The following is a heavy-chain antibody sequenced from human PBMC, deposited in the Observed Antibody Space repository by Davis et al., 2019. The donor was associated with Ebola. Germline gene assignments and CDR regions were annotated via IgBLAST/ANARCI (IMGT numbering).Heavy chain of an antibody. CDR1: GGPITSGGYY. Sequence: MPSETLSLTCTVSGGPITSGGYYWSWIRQRPGKGLEWIGYIYYSGNTHYNPSLQGRISMSVDTSQNQFALRLNSMTAADTAVYYCARDGYWAVNNWFDSWGQGTLVIVSS. D-gene: IGHD3-22*01. V-gene: IGHV4-31*03. J-gene: IGHJ5*01. CDR2: IYYSGNT. CDR3: ARDGYWAVNNWFDS.